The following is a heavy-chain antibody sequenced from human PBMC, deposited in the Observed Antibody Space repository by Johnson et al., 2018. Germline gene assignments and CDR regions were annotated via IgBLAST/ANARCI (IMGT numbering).Heavy chain of an antibody. V-gene: IGHV1-69*13. Sequence: QVQLVQSGAEVKKPGASVKVSCKASGGTFSSYAISWVRQAPGQGLEWMGGIIPIFGTANYAQKFQGRVTITADESTGTAYMELSSRRAEDTAVYYCASRAYCSSTSCYPNYYYYGMDVWGQGTTVTVSS. J-gene: IGHJ6*02. D-gene: IGHD2-2*01. CDR3: ASRAYCSSTSCYPNYYYYGMDV. CDR2: IIPIFGTA. CDR1: GGTFSSYA.